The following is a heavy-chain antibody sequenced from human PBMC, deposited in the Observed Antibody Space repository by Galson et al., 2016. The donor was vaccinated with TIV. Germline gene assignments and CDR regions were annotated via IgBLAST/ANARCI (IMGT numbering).Heavy chain of an antibody. J-gene: IGHJ4*02. Sequence: SVKVSCKASGVIFNSYAISWVRQAPGQGLEWVGGIIAIFGVASYAQKFQGRVTITADESTSTVYMELSSLRSEDTAVYYCAKDHCSGTSCPQPHYWGQGTLVTVSS. CDR1: GVIFNSYA. V-gene: IGHV1-69*13. CDR3: AKDHCSGTSCPQPHY. D-gene: IGHD2-2*01. CDR2: IIAIFGVA.